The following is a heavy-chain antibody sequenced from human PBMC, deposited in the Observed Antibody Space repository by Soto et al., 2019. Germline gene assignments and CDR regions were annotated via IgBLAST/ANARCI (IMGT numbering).Heavy chain of an antibody. Sequence: EVQLVESGGGLVHPGGSLRLSCAASGFRFSIYSMNWVRQAPGKGLEWSAYITSDTNTIKYADSVKGRFTISRDNAKNSVYFQMNSLRDEDTAVYYCARSVEGHFDYWGQGTVVTVSS. CDR3: ARSVEGHFDY. CDR1: GFRFSIYS. D-gene: IGHD6-19*01. CDR2: ITSDTNTI. V-gene: IGHV3-48*02. J-gene: IGHJ4*02.